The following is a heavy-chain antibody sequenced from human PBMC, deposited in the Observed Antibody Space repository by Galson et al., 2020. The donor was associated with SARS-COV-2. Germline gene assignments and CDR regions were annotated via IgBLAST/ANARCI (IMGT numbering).Heavy chain of an antibody. CDR2: IRYDGSER. V-gene: IGHV3-30*02. Sequence: GGSLRLSCLVSGFSFSGYGMHWVRQAPGKGLEWVSFIRYDGSERSYADSVKDRFTISRDNSNNTLYVLMNSLRVEDTAVYYCATDGGLINAVDYWGQGTLVTVCS. D-gene: IGHD3-16*01. J-gene: IGHJ4*02. CDR1: GFSFSGYG. CDR3: ATDGGLINAVDY.